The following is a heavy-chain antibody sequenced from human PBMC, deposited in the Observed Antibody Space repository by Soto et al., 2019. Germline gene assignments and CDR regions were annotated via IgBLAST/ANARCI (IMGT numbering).Heavy chain of an antibody. CDR3: AHRSTASLFDY. D-gene: IGHD2-21*02. J-gene: IGHJ4*02. CDR1: GFSLSTSGVG. CDR2: IYWDTNK. Sequence: QITLKESGPTLVKPTQTLTLTCTFSGFSLSTSGVGVGWIRQPPGKALECLAVIYWDTNKRYSPSLESRLTISKDTSKNQVVLIMTNMDPADTATYYCAHRSTASLFDYWGQGTLVTVSS. V-gene: IGHV2-5*02.